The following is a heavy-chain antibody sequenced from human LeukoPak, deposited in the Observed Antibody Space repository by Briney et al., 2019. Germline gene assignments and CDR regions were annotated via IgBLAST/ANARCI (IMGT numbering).Heavy chain of an antibody. CDR1: GYTFTSYG. CDR2: ISAYNGNT. Sequence: GASVKVSCKASGYTFTSYGISWVRQPPGQGREWMGWISAYNGNTNYAQRVQGRVTMTTDTSTSTAYMELRSLRSDDTAVYYCARDVDTSMAYYFDCWGQGTLVTVSS. J-gene: IGHJ4*02. V-gene: IGHV1-18*01. CDR3: ARDVDTSMAYYFDC. D-gene: IGHD5-18*01.